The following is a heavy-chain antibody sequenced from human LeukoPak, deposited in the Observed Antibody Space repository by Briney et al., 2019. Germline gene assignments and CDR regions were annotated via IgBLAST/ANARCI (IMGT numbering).Heavy chain of an antibody. Sequence: ASVKVSRKASGYTFTDYHMHWVRQAPGQGLEWMGWINPNTGDTNYAQNFQGRVTMTRDTSISTSSVELSSLLSDDTALYYCARGGHGHTQNDYWGQGTLVTVSS. CDR3: ARGGHGHTQNDY. CDR1: GYTFTDYH. D-gene: IGHD5-24*01. J-gene: IGHJ4*02. CDR2: INPNTGDT. V-gene: IGHV1-2*02.